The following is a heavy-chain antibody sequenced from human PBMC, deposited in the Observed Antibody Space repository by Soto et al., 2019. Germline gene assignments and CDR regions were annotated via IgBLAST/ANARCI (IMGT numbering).Heavy chain of an antibody. Sequence: GSLRLSCAASGFTFSSYAMSWVRQAPGKGLEWVSAISGSGGSTYYADSVKGRFTISRDNSKNTLYLQMNSLRAEDTAVYYCAKDLGSYYYDSSGYYAVGFGAFDIWGQGTMVTVSS. CDR1: GFTFSSYA. V-gene: IGHV3-23*01. CDR3: AKDLGSYYYDSSGYYAVGFGAFDI. CDR2: ISGSGGST. D-gene: IGHD3-22*01. J-gene: IGHJ3*02.